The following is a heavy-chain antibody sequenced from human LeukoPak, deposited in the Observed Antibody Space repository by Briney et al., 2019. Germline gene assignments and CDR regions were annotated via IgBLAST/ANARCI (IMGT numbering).Heavy chain of an antibody. D-gene: IGHD6-19*01. CDR3: ARLVNSSPDY. CDR1: GFTFSTYS. CDR2: ISSNSGTYI. J-gene: IGHJ4*02. Sequence: GGSLRLSCAASGFTFSTYSMTWVRQAPGKGLEWVSSISSNSGTYIYYADSVRGRFTVSRDNAENSLYLQMNSLRADDTAVYYCARLVNSSPDYWGQGTLVTVSS. V-gene: IGHV3-21*01.